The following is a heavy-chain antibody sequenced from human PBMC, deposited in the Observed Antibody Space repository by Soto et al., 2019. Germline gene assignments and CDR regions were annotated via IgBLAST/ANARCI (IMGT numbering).Heavy chain of an antibody. Sequence: SETLSLTCAVYGGSFSGYYWSWIRQPPGKGLEWIGEINHSGSTNYNPSLKSRVTISVDTSKNQFSLKLSSVTAADTAVYYCARRPKFYYGSGSYYNGRYYYGMDVWGQGTTVTVSS. CDR3: ARRPKFYYGSGSYYNGRYYYGMDV. D-gene: IGHD3-10*01. V-gene: IGHV4-34*01. CDR2: INHSGST. CDR1: GGSFSGYY. J-gene: IGHJ6*02.